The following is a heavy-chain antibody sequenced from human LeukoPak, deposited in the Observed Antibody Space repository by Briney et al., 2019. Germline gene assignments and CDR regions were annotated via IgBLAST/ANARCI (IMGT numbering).Heavy chain of an antibody. V-gene: IGHV1-69*13. CDR3: AIGRDGYNLKYYFDY. CDR1: GGTFSSYA. D-gene: IGHD5-24*01. Sequence: GASVKVSCKASGGTFSSYAISWARQAPGQGLEWMGGIIPIFGTANYAQKFQGRVTITADESTSTAYMELSSLRSEDTAVYYCAIGRDGYNLKYYFDYWGQGTLVTVSS. J-gene: IGHJ4*02. CDR2: IIPIFGTA.